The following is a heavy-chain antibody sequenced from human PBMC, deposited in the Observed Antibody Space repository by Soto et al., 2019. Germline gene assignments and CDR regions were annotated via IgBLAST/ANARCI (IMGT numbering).Heavy chain of an antibody. D-gene: IGHD6-19*01. CDR3: ARYLRRSWQIDV. V-gene: IGHV4-4*02. CDR2: VYYTESV. J-gene: IGHJ4*02. CDR1: GASISSLNW. Sequence: QVQLQESGPGLVKPSGTLSLTCVVSGASISSLNWWTWVRQPPGGGREWIGEVYYTESVRYNPSLRTRVSLSADKPMNQFSLQLLSVTAADTAVYYCARYLRRSWQIDVWGQGILVTVSS.